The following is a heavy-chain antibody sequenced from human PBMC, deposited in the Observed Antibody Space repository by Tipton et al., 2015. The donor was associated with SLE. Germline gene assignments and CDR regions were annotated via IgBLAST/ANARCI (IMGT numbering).Heavy chain of an antibody. J-gene: IGHJ4*02. D-gene: IGHD2-15*01. CDR2: IYPGDSDT. CDR1: GYMFSSYW. V-gene: IGHV5-51*01. CDR3: ARPERIGGPIDY. Sequence: VQLVQSGAEVKKPGESLKISCKGSGYMFSSYWIAWVRQMPGKGLEWMGIIYPGDSDTRFSPSFQGQVTISADKSFNTAYLQWSRLRASDTATYYCARPERIGGPIDYWGQGTLVTVSS.